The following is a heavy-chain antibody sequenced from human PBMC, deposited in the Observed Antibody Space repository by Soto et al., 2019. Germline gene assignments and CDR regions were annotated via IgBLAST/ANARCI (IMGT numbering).Heavy chain of an antibody. CDR3: EKSMIAAAGTGAFDV. V-gene: IGHV3-23*01. Sequence: PGGSLRLSCAASGFTFSSYAMTWVRQTPGKGLEWVSSFSATDGSTQYADSVKGRFTISRDNPNSMLYLQMNILRAEDTALYFCEKSMIAAAGTGAFDVWGQGTMVNVSS. CDR2: FSATDGST. CDR1: GFTFSSYA. D-gene: IGHD6-13*01. J-gene: IGHJ3*01.